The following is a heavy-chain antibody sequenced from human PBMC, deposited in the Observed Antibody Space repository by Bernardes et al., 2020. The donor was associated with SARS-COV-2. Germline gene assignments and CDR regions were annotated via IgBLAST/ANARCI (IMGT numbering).Heavy chain of an antibody. CDR3: AREGATTVVTHAFDI. Sequence: SETLSLTCTVSGGSISSYYWSWIRQPAGKGLEWIGRIYTSGSTNYNPSLKSRVTMSVDTSKNQFSLKLSSVTAADTAVYYCAREGATTVVTHAFDIWGQGTMVTVSS. CDR2: IYTSGST. V-gene: IGHV4-4*07. D-gene: IGHD4-17*01. J-gene: IGHJ3*02. CDR1: GGSISSYY.